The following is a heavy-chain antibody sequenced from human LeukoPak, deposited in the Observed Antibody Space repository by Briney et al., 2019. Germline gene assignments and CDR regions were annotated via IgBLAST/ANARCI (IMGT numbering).Heavy chain of an antibody. Sequence: GGSLRLSCEASGFSLPYGMGWVRQAPGKGLEWVSGIRTDGVTTYYADSVKGRFIISRDNSKNAVYLQMNSLSAEDAAVYYCVKDDGWVQYANWGQGTLVTVSS. CDR1: GFSLPYG. CDR3: VKDDGWVQYAN. J-gene: IGHJ4*02. V-gene: IGHV3-23*01. D-gene: IGHD5-24*01. CDR2: IRTDGVTT.